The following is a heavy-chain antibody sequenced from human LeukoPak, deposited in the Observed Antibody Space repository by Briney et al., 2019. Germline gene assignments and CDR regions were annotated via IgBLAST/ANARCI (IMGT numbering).Heavy chain of an antibody. J-gene: IGHJ4*02. CDR3: AKEGTAYGAGSYSIDY. CDR2: IWYDGSKK. D-gene: IGHD3-10*01. Sequence: GGSLRLSCAASGFTFSSYGMHWVRQAPGKGLEWVAFIWYDGSKKYYADSVKGRFTISRDNSKNTLYLQMKSLRAEDTAVYYCAKEGTAYGAGSYSIDYWGQGTLVTVSS. V-gene: IGHV3-30*02. CDR1: GFTFSSYG.